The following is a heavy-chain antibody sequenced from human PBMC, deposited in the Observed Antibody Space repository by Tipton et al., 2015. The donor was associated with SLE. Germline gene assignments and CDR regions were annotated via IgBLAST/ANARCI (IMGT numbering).Heavy chain of an antibody. Sequence: SLRLSCAAYGFTFSSYEMNWVRQAPGKGLEWVSYISSSGSTIKYADSVKGRFTISRDNAKNSLYLQMNSLRAEDTAVYYCARGGESGSYLGALDYWGQGTLVTVSS. CDR2: ISSSGSTI. V-gene: IGHV3-48*03. CDR3: ARGGESGSYLGALDY. J-gene: IGHJ4*02. D-gene: IGHD1-26*01. CDR1: GFTFSSYE.